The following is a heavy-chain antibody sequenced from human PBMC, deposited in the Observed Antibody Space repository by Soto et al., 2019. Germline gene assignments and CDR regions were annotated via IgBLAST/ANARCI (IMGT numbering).Heavy chain of an antibody. D-gene: IGHD1-7*01. CDR1: GFTFSSYG. CDR2: ISYDGSNK. Sequence: QVQLVESGGGVVQPGRSLRLSCAASGFTFSSYGMHWVRQAPGKGLEWVAVISYDGSNKYYADSVKGRFTISRDNSKNTLYLQMNSLRAEDTAVYYCAKGSEDLNYGGADAFDIWGQGTMVTVSS. J-gene: IGHJ3*02. CDR3: AKGSEDLNYGGADAFDI. V-gene: IGHV3-30*18.